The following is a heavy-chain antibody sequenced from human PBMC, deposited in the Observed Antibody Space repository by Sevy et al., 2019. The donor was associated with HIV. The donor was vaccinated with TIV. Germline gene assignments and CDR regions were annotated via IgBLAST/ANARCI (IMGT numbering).Heavy chain of an antibody. CDR3: AVWSGGQTGYYLKIAS. CDR2: ISYDGTKT. D-gene: IGHD3-9*01. J-gene: IGHJ4*02. Sequence: GGSLRRSCAASGFTFSTYGIHWVRQAPGKGLEWVALISYDGTKTFYIDSVKGRFTVSRDNSKNVLYLQMNSLRPEDTPVYYCAVWSGGQTGYYLKIASWGQGTLVTVSS. CDR1: GFTFSTYG. V-gene: IGHV3-30*03.